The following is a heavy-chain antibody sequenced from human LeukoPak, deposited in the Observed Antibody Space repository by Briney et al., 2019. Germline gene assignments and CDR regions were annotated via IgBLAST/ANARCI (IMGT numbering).Heavy chain of an antibody. V-gene: IGHV4-38-2*02. J-gene: IGHJ4*02. CDR2: IYHSGST. Sequence: PSETLSLTCTVSGYSISSGYYWGWIRQPPGKGLEWIGSIYHSGSTYYNPSLKSRVTISVDTSKNQFSLKLSSVTAADTAVYYCAKDPDSYYYDSSGYFFDYWGQGTLVTVSS. CDR3: AKDPDSYYYDSSGYFFDY. CDR1: GYSISSGYY. D-gene: IGHD3-22*01.